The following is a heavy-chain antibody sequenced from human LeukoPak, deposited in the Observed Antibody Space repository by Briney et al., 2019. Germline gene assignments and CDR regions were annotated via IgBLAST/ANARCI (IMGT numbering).Heavy chain of an antibody. Sequence: GGSLRLSCAASGFTFSSYGMHWVRQAPGKGLEWVAFIRYDGSNKYYADSVKGRFTISRDNSKNTLYLQMNSLRAEDTAVYYCAKTLRELSGGAFDIWGQGTMVTVSS. CDR3: AKTLRELSGGAFDI. D-gene: IGHD1-26*01. J-gene: IGHJ3*02. V-gene: IGHV3-30*02. CDR2: IRYDGSNK. CDR1: GFTFSSYG.